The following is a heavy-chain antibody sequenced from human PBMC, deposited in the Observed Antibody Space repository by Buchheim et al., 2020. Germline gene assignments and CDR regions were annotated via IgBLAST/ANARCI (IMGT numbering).Heavy chain of an antibody. CDR3: ARDDSGFYSGSFYYYYGMDV. J-gene: IGHJ6*02. V-gene: IGHV4-4*02. CDR2: IYHSGST. CDR1: GGSISSSNW. Sequence: QVQLQESGPGLVKPSGTLSLTCAVSGGSISSSNWWSWVRQPPGKGLEWIGEIYHSGSTNYNPSLKSRVTISVDKSKNQFSPKLSSVTAADTAVYYCARDDSGFYSGSFYYYYGMDVWGQGTT. D-gene: IGHD1-26*01.